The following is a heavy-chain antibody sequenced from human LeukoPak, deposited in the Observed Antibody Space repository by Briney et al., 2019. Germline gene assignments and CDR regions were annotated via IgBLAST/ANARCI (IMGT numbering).Heavy chain of an antibody. D-gene: IGHD2-2*01. CDR1: GYTFTSYY. V-gene: IGHV1-46*01. CDR2: INPSGGST. Sequence: ASVKVSCKASGYTFTSYYMHWVRQAPGQGLEWMGTINPSGGSTSYAQKFQGRVTMTRDTSTSTGYMELSSLRSEDTAVYYCARGEDIVVVPAAQPFDYWGQGTLVTVSS. J-gene: IGHJ4*02. CDR3: ARGEDIVVVPAAQPFDY.